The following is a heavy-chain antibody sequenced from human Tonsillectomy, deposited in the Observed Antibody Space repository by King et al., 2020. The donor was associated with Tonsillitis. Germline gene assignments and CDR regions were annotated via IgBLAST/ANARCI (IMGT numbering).Heavy chain of an antibody. CDR1: GFTFSNYA. CDR2: ISYDVTNK. V-gene: IGHV3-30*04. D-gene: IGHD6-19*01. Sequence: VQLVESGGGVVQPGRSLRLSCAASGFTFSNYAMYWVRQAPGKGLEWVAVISYDVTNKYYADSVKGRFTISRDNSKNTLYLQMHSLRAEGTAVYYCARGVAVAGYYYYGMDVWGQGTTVTVSS. J-gene: IGHJ6*02. CDR3: ARGVAVAGYYYYGMDV.